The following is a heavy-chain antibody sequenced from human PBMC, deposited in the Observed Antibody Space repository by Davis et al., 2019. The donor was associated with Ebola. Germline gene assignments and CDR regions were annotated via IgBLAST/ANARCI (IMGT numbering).Heavy chain of an antibody. Sequence: ASVKVSCKASGYTFTDYIINWVRQAPGQGLEWMGWINTNTGNPTYAQGFTGRFVFSLDTSVSTAYLQISSLKAEDTAVYYCARDFSVGSSSFAYWGQGTLVTVSS. D-gene: IGHD6-13*01. CDR3: ARDFSVGSSSFAY. CDR2: INTNTGNP. V-gene: IGHV7-4-1*02. J-gene: IGHJ4*02. CDR1: GYTFTDYI.